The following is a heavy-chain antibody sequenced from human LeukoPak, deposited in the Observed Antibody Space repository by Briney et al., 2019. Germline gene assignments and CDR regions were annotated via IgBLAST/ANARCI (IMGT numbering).Heavy chain of an antibody. D-gene: IGHD3-10*02. CDR2: INHSGST. CDR3: ARGDVDPYAFDI. CDR1: GYSISNGYY. Sequence: SETLSLTCTVSGYSISNGYYWSWIRQPPGKGLEWIGEINHSGSTNYNPSLKSRVTISVDTSKNQFSLKVRSVSAADTAVYYCARGDVDPYAFDIWGQGTMVTVSS. J-gene: IGHJ3*02. V-gene: IGHV4-34*01.